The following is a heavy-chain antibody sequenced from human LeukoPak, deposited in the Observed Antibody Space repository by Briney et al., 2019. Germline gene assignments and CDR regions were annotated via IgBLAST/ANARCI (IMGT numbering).Heavy chain of an antibody. D-gene: IGHD3-10*01. CDR1: GGSFNGYY. Sequence: SETLSLTCAVYGGSFNGYYWSWIRQPPGKGPEWIGEINHSGDTNYNPSLKSRVTLSVDTSKNQFSLKLRSVTAADTAVYYCARGVGVYYYGSGSYLGYWGQGTLVTVSS. J-gene: IGHJ4*02. CDR2: INHSGDT. V-gene: IGHV4-34*01. CDR3: ARGVGVYYYGSGSYLGY.